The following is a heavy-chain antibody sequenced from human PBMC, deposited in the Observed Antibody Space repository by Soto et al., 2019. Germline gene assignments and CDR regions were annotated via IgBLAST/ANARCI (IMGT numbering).Heavy chain of an antibody. Sequence: QVQLVQSGAEVKKPGASVKVSCKASGYTFTSYGISWVRQAPGQGLEWMGWSSAYNGNTNYAQKLQDRVTMTTDTATSTAYMELRSLRSDDTDVYYCARDTGVRGVIISEADYWGQGTLVTVSS. CDR3: ARDTGVRGVIISEADY. J-gene: IGHJ4*02. V-gene: IGHV1-18*01. CDR1: GYTFTSYG. CDR2: SSAYNGNT. D-gene: IGHD3-10*01.